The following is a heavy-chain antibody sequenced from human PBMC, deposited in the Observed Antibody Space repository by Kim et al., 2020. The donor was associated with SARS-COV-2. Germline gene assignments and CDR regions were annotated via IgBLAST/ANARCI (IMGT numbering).Heavy chain of an antibody. J-gene: IGHJ5*01. CDR1: GFTFSTYA. Sequence: GGSLRLSCVASGFTFSTYAVSWVRQAPGTGLEWVSIISDNGDGTHYADSVKGRFTISRDNSKNTLYLQMNSLRAEDTALYHCVRGDCGSNRCYTADSWG. CDR3: VRGDCGSNRCYTADS. V-gene: IGHV3-23*01. CDR2: ISDNGDGT. D-gene: IGHD2-2*02.